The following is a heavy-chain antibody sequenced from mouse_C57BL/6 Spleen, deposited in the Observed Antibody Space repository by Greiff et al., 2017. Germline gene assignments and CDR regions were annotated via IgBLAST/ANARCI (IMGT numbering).Heavy chain of an antibody. V-gene: IGHV1-15*01. D-gene: IGHD2-4*01. CDR1: GYTFTDYE. J-gene: IGHJ2*01. CDR2: IDPDTGGT. CDR3: TRWDYDGDD. Sequence: QVQLQQSGAELVRPGASVTLSCKASGYTFTDYEMHWVKQTPVHGLEWIGAIDPDTGGTAYNQKCKGKATLTADKSSSTANMELRSLTSEDSAVYYCTRWDYDGDDWGQGTTLADST.